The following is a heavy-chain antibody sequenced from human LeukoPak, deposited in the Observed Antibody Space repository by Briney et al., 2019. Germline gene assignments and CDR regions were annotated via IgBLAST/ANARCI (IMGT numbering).Heavy chain of an antibody. V-gene: IGHV3-23*01. Sequence: GGSLRLSCAASGFTLSSYAMSWVRQAPGKGLEWVSAISGSGGSTYYADSVKGRFTISRDNSKNTLYLQMNSLRAEDTAVYYCARDAPGYSYGGRYFDYWGQGTLVTVSS. CDR3: ARDAPGYSYGGRYFDY. D-gene: IGHD5-18*01. CDR1: GFTLSSYA. CDR2: ISGSGGST. J-gene: IGHJ4*02.